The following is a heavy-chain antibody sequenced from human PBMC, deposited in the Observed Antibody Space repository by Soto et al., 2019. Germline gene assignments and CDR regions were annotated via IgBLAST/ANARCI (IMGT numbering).Heavy chain of an antibody. D-gene: IGHD3-10*01. Sequence: EVQLVESGGGLVQPGGSLRLSCAASEFTFSGRSVHWVRQAPGKGLVWVSGIDNVGTDSTYADSVKGRFTSSRDNAKNTVYLQMHSLRVEDTAVYYCARGWFGPDVWGKGTTVTVSS. J-gene: IGHJ6*03. CDR3: ARGWFGPDV. CDR1: EFTFSGRS. V-gene: IGHV3-74*01. CDR2: IDNVGTDS.